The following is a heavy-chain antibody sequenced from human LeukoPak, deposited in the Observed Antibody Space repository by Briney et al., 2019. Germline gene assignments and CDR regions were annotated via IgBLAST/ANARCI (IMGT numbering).Heavy chain of an antibody. CDR2: INHSGST. CDR1: GGSISSGSYY. Sequence: SETLSLTCTVSGGSISSGSYYWSWIRQPPGKGLEWIGEINHSGSTNYNPSLKSRVTISVDTSKNQFSLKLSSVTAADTAVYYCARHRPSMVRGFYWGQGTLATVSS. D-gene: IGHD3-10*01. CDR3: ARHRPSMVRGFY. J-gene: IGHJ4*02. V-gene: IGHV4-39*01.